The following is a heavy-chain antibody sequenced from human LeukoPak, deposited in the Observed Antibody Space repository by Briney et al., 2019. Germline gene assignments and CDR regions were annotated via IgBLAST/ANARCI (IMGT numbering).Heavy chain of an antibody. D-gene: IGHD3-10*01. CDR3: AKRSGSYGPFDY. CDR1: GFTFTSYA. V-gene: IGHV3-23*01. Sequence: PGGSLRLSCAASGFTFTSYAMTWVRQAPGKGLEWVSALSGSGDSTYYADSVKGRFTISRDNSKNTLYLQMNSLRADDTAVYYCAKRSGSYGPFDYWGQGILVTVSS. CDR2: LSGSGDST. J-gene: IGHJ4*02.